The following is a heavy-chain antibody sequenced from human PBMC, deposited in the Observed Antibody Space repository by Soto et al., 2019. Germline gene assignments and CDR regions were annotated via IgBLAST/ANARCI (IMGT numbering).Heavy chain of an antibody. Sequence: ELQLVESGGGLIHPGGSLRLSCAASGFNVSSNYMSWVRQAPGKGLEWFSVLSSGTVTKYADSVRGRFTISRDSFSNMLYLHMYALRAEDAAVYYCARDSCSGGTCYSVGTERYSDLWGRGTQVTVSS. CDR2: LSSGTVT. D-gene: IGHD2-15*01. J-gene: IGHJ2*01. CDR3: ARDSCSGGTCYSVGTERYSDL. V-gene: IGHV3-53*01. CDR1: GFNVSSNY.